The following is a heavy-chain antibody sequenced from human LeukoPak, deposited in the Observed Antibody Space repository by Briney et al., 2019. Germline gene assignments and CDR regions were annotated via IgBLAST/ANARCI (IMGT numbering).Heavy chain of an antibody. CDR2: INHSGST. Sequence: PSETLSLTCAVYGGSFSGYYWSWIRQPPGKGLEWIGEINHSGSTNYNPSLKSRVTISVDTSKNQFSLKLSSVTAADTAVYYCARGRYCSGGSRYGKARPGYFDYWGQGTLVTVSS. CDR1: GGSFSGYY. D-gene: IGHD2-15*01. CDR3: ARGRYCSGGSRYGKARPGYFDY. J-gene: IGHJ4*02. V-gene: IGHV4-34*01.